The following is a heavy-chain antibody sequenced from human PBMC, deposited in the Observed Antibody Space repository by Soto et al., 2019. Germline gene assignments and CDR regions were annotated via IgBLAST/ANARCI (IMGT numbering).Heavy chain of an antibody. J-gene: IGHJ4*02. V-gene: IGHV4-59*01. CDR3: ARVYGLDLFDY. D-gene: IGHD2-8*01. CDR2: ICYSGST. Sequence: SETLSLTCTVSGGSISSYYWSWIRQPPGKGLEWIGYICYSGSTNYNPSLKSRVTISVDTSKNQFSLKLSSVTAADTAVYYCARVYGLDLFDYWGQGTLVTVS. CDR1: GGSISSYY.